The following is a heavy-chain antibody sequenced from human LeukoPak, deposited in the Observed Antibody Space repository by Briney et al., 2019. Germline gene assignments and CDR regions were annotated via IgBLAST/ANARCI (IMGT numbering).Heavy chain of an antibody. CDR3: VKQRYGDLSYGWAPFDY. CDR2: ISGSGGST. Sequence: PGGSLRLSCAASGFTFSSYAMSWVRQAPGKGLEWVSAISGSGGSTYYADSVKGRFTISRDNSKNTLYLQMSSLRAEDTAVYYCVKQRYGDLSYGWAPFDYWGQGTLVTVSS. D-gene: IGHD4-17*01. CDR1: GFTFSSYA. V-gene: IGHV3-23*01. J-gene: IGHJ4*02.